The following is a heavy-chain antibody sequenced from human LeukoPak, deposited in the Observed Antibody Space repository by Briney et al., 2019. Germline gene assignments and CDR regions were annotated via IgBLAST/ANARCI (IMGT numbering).Heavy chain of an antibody. CDR1: GFTFSSYS. V-gene: IGHV3-21*01. Sequence: GGSLRLSCAASGFTFSSYSMNWVRKAPGKGLEWVSSISSSSSYIYYADSVKGRFTISRDNAKNSLYLQMNSLRAEDTAVYYCARDGGYSGYDFDYWGQGTLVTVSS. D-gene: IGHD5-12*01. J-gene: IGHJ4*02. CDR2: ISSSSSYI. CDR3: ARDGGYSGYDFDY.